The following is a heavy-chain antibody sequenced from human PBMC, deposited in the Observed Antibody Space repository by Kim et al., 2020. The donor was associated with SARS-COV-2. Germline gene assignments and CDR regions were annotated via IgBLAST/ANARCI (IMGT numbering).Heavy chain of an antibody. D-gene: IGHD4-17*01. V-gene: IGHV3-33*08. Sequence: GGSLRLSCAASGFIFRNDGMHWVRQAPGKGLEWVAVIWNDGSIKYYADSVKGRFTISRDNSKNRLYLQMNILRAEDTAVYDCATAPADGDYDYWGQGTLVTVSS. CDR2: IWNDGSIK. CDR3: ATAPADGDYDY. J-gene: IGHJ4*02. CDR1: GFIFRNDG.